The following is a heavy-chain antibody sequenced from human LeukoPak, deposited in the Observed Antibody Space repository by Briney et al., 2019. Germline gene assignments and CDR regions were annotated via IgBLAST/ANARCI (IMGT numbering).Heavy chain of an antibody. Sequence: SGPTLVKPKEPRTLIYTFSGVSLPTSAVGVGWIRQSPGKALEWLALIYWDDDKRFSPSLKNRLTITKGTSTNQVVLTMTNMDPVDTATLFCAHSYGGSFFAFWGQGTLVTVSS. CDR2: IYWDDDK. V-gene: IGHV2-5*02. J-gene: IGHJ4*02. CDR3: AHSYGGSFFAF. CDR1: GVSLPTSAVG. D-gene: IGHD1-26*01.